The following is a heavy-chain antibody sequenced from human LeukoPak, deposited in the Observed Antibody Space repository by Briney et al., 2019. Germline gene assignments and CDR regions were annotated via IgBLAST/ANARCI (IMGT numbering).Heavy chain of an antibody. D-gene: IGHD1-26*01. J-gene: IGHJ4*02. Sequence: ASVKVSCKASGYTFTSYDINWVRQATGQGLEWMGWMNPNSGNTGYAQKFQGRVTITRNTSISTAYMELSSLRYEDTAVYYSARGRLYSVGATDLDYWGQGTLVTVSS. CDR3: ARGRLYSVGATDLDY. CDR2: MNPNSGNT. CDR1: GYTFTSYD. V-gene: IGHV1-8*03.